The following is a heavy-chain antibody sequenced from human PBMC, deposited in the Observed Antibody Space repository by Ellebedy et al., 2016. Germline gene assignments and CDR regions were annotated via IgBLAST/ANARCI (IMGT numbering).Heavy chain of an antibody. CDR3: AREGNDDSSGYYDAGAFDI. V-gene: IGHV4-34*01. CDR1: GGSFSGYY. Sequence: SETLSLTCAVYGGSFSGYYWSWIRQPPGKGLEWIGEINHSGSTYHNPSLKSRVTISVDRSKNQFSLKLSSVTAADTAVYYCAREGNDDSSGYYDAGAFDIWGQGTMVTVSS. D-gene: IGHD3-22*01. CDR2: INHSGST. J-gene: IGHJ3*02.